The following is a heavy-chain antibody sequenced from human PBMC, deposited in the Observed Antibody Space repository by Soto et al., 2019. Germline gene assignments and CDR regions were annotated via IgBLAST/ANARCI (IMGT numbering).Heavy chain of an antibody. CDR3: ARDRQFWGGSYVVFAYKYGMDV. J-gene: IGHJ6*02. CDR2: VWYDGSNQ. V-gene: IGHV3-33*01. Sequence: QVQLVESGGGMVQPGGSLRLSCAASGFTFSSYGMHWVRQAPGKGLQWVALVWYDGSNQYYADSVKGRFTISRDNSKNTLHLQLNSLGAEDTAVYFCARDRQFWGGSYVVFAYKYGMDVWGQGTTVTVSS. CDR1: GFTFSSYG. D-gene: IGHD3-3*01.